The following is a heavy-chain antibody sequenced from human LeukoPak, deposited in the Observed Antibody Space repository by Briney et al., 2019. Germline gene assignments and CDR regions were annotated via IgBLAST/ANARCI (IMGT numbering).Heavy chain of an antibody. D-gene: IGHD3-16*01. J-gene: IGHJ4*02. CDR1: GGTFSNYA. CDR3: ATQRGSYLWGTDFDY. V-gene: IGHV1-69*01. Sequence: GSSVKVSCKASGGTFSNYAISWVRQAPGQGLEWMGGIIPIFGTANYAQKFQGRVTITADESTSTAYMELSSLRSEDTAVYYCATQRGSYLWGTDFDYWGQGTLVTVSS. CDR2: IIPIFGTA.